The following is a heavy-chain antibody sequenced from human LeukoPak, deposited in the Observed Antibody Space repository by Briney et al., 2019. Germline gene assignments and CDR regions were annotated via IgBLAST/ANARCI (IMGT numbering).Heavy chain of an antibody. J-gene: IGHJ4*02. CDR3: ARTPAAAIFDY. CDR1: GGSVSSYY. V-gene: IGHV4-59*08. Sequence: SETLSLTCTVSGGSVSSYYWSWIRQPPGKGLEWIGYFYYSGSTNYNPSLKSRVTISVDTSKNQFSLKLSSVTAADTAVYYCARTPAAAIFDYWGQGTLVTVSS. D-gene: IGHD6-13*01. CDR2: FYYSGST.